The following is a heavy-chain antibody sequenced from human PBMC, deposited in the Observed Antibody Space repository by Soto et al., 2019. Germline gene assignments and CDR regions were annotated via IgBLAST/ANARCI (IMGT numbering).Heavy chain of an antibody. D-gene: IGHD6-19*01. CDR3: ARHGRGGSGWYDY. J-gene: IGHJ4*02. CDR2: VYGSGGT. V-gene: IGHV4-59*08. Sequence: QVQLQESGPGLVKPSETLSLTCSVSGVSITTAFWSWIRQPPGKGLEWIGYVYGSGGTNNNPSLQSRVTISVDKSANQVSLRLNSVTDTDTAVYYCARHGRGGSGWYDYWGQGTLVTVSS. CDR1: GVSITTAF.